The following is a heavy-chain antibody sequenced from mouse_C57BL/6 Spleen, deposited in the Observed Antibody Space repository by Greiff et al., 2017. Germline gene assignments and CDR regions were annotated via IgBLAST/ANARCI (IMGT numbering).Heavy chain of an antibody. Sequence: QVQLQQSGAELVKPGASVKLSCKASGYTFTSYWMHWVKQRPGQGLEWIGMIHPNSGSTNYNEKFKSKATLTVDKSSSTAYMQLSSLTSEDAAVYYGARGAGDDGRAFAYWGQGTLVTVSA. CDR3: ARGAGDDGRAFAY. V-gene: IGHV1-64*01. CDR1: GYTFTSYW. D-gene: IGHD2-2*01. J-gene: IGHJ3*01. CDR2: IHPNSGST.